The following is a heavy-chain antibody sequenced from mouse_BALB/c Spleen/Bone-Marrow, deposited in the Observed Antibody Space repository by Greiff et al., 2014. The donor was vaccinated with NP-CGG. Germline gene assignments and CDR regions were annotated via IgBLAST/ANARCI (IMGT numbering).Heavy chain of an antibody. CDR1: GFNIKDTY. Sequence: EVQLQQSGAELVKPGASVKLSCTASGFNIKDTYMHWVKQRPEQGLEWIGRIDPANGNTKYDPKFQGKATITSDTSSNTAYLQLSSLTSEDTAVYYCAIYYGNYYAMDYWGQGTSVTVSS. CDR3: AIYYGNYYAMDY. J-gene: IGHJ4*01. V-gene: IGHV14-3*02. CDR2: IDPANGNT. D-gene: IGHD2-1*01.